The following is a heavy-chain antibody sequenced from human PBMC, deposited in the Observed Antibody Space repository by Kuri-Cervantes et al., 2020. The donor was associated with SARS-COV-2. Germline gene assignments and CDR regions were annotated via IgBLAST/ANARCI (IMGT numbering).Heavy chain of an antibody. CDR2: ISAYNGNT. CDR3: ARGGVSEEPPRSNWFDP. Sequence: ASVKVSCKASGYTFTSYGISWVRQAPGQGLEWMGWISAYNGNTNYAQKFQGRVTMTRDTSTSTVYMELSSLRSEDTAVYYCARGGVSEEPPRSNWFDPWGQGTLVTVSS. D-gene: IGHD1-26*01. J-gene: IGHJ5*02. V-gene: IGHV1-18*01. CDR1: GYTFTSYG.